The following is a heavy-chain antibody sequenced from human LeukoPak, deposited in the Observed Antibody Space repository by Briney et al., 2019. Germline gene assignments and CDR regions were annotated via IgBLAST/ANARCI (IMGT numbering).Heavy chain of an antibody. CDR1: GGSISSHY. Sequence: SETLSLTCTVSGGSISSHYWSWIRQPPGKGLEWIGYIYYSGSTNYNPSLKSRVTISVDTSKNQFSLKLSSVTAADTAVYYCAGGIVVPAAVFDYWGQGTLVTVSS. CDR2: IYYSGST. D-gene: IGHD2-2*01. J-gene: IGHJ4*02. V-gene: IGHV4-59*11. CDR3: AGGIVVPAAVFDY.